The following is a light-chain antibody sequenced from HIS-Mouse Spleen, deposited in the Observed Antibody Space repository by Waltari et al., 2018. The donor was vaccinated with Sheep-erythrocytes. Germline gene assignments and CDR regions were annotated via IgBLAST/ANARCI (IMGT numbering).Light chain of an antibody. J-gene: IGKJ2*01. CDR2: DAS. V-gene: IGKV1-13*02. CDR1: QGISSA. Sequence: AIQLIQSPSSPPASVGDRVTITCRASQGISSALAWYQQKPGKAPKLLIYDASSLESGVPSRFSGSGSGTDFTLTISSLQPEDFATYYCQQFNSYLYTFGQGTKLEIK. CDR3: QQFNSYLYT.